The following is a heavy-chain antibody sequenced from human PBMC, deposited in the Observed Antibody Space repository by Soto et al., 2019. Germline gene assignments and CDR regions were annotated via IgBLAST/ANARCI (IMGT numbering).Heavy chain of an antibody. CDR1: GFNLSAYS. CDR3: ARKCISHDGLDC. CDR2: ISSHTYI. D-gene: IGHD2-8*01. Sequence: PGGSLRLSCAASGFNLSAYSMNWVRQAPGKGLEWVSSISSHTYIYYADSMKGRFTISRDNAKNSVYLQMTGLRAEETALYNCARKCISHDGLDCWGQGTTVTVSS. J-gene: IGHJ6*02. V-gene: IGHV3-21*01.